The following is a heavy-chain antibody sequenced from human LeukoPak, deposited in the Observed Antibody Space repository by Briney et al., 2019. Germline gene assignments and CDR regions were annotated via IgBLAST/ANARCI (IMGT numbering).Heavy chain of an antibody. CDR3: ASDRGVGTNAFDM. J-gene: IGHJ3*02. Sequence: PGRSLRLSCAASGFTFSRFGMHWVRQAPDKGLEWVATIWFDGSNKFYADSVKGRFIISRDDSKNTLYLQVNSLRVEDTAVYYCASDRGVGTNAFDMWGQGTMVTVS. D-gene: IGHD3-10*01. CDR1: GFTFSRFG. CDR2: IWFDGSNK. V-gene: IGHV3-33*08.